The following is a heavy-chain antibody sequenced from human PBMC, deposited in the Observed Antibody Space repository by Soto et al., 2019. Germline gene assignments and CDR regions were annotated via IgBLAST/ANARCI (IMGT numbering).Heavy chain of an antibody. D-gene: IGHD2-21*02. J-gene: IGHJ4*02. CDR2: IYYSGST. V-gene: IGHV4-39*02. Sequence: QLQLQESGPGLVKPSETLSLTCTVSGGSISSSSYYWGWIRQPPGKGLEWIGSIYYSGSTYYNPHLKSHHARSDGTAQIHFAPKLSSVPAADTVVYYCASNSVVVPTNWEVYLGQGTLVTVSS. CDR3: ASNSVVVPTNWEVY. CDR1: GGSISSSSYY.